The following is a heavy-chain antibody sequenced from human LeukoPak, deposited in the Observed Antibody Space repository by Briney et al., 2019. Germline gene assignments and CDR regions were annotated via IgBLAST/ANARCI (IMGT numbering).Heavy chain of an antibody. CDR1: GFTFRSYA. Sequence: GGSLRLSCAASGFTFRSYAMSWVRQAPGKGLEGVSPISVSGGRTYYADAVKGRFTISRDKSKNTLYLQMNSLRDEDTGVYDCAKVLLGYCSSTSCYTTYYFDYWGQGTLVTVSS. V-gene: IGHV3-23*01. CDR3: AKVLLGYCSSTSCYTTYYFDY. CDR2: ISVSGGRT. J-gene: IGHJ4*02. D-gene: IGHD2-2*02.